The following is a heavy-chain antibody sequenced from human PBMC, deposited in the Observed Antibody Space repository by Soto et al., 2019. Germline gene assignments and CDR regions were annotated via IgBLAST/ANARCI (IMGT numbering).Heavy chain of an antibody. J-gene: IGHJ4*02. CDR3: ATRDIGYDVDY. V-gene: IGHV4-34*01. D-gene: IGHD5-12*01. CDR1: GGSFSGYY. CDR2: INHSGST. Sequence: LATLSLTYAVYGGSFSGYYWSWIRQPPGKGLEWIGEINHSGSTNYNPSLKSRVTISVDTSKNQFSLKLSSVTAADTAVYYCATRDIGYDVDYLSQLTLVTVS.